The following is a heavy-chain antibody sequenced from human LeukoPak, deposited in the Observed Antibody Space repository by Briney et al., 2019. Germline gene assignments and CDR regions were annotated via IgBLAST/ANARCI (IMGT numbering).Heavy chain of an antibody. Sequence: SETLSLTCAVYGESFSGYYWSWIRQPPGKGLEWIGEINHSGSTNYNPSLRSRVTISVDTSKNQFSLKLSSVTAADTAVYYCATSGGTLGPTNYFAYWGQGTLVTVSS. J-gene: IGHJ4*02. V-gene: IGHV4-34*01. CDR3: ATSGGTLGPTNYFAY. CDR2: INHSGST. D-gene: IGHD3-16*01. CDR1: GESFSGYY.